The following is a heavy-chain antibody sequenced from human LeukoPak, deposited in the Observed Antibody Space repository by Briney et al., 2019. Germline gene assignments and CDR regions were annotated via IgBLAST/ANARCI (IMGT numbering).Heavy chain of an antibody. J-gene: IGHJ4*02. CDR2: INPNSGGT. D-gene: IGHD5-24*01. Sequence: ASVKVSCKASGYTFTGYYMRWVRQAPGQGLEWMGWINPNSGGTNYAQKFQGWVTMTRDTSISTAYMELSRLRSDDTAVYYCARVSGRRRDGYNTLGYWGQGTLVTVSS. CDR1: GYTFTGYY. V-gene: IGHV1-2*04. CDR3: ARVSGRRRDGYNTLGY.